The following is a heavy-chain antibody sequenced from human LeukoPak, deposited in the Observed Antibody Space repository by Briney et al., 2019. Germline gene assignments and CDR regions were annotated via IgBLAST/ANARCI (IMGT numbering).Heavy chain of an antibody. J-gene: IGHJ6*02. Sequence: GESLKISCKGSGYSFTSYWIGWVRQMPGKGLEWMGIIYPGDSDTRYSPSFQGQVTISADKSISTAYLQWSSLKASDTAMYYCASTSRCSSISCYRYYYYGMDVWGQGTTVTVSS. CDR1: GYSFTSYW. V-gene: IGHV5-51*01. CDR2: IYPGDSDT. D-gene: IGHD2-2*01. CDR3: ASTSRCSSISCYRYYYYGMDV.